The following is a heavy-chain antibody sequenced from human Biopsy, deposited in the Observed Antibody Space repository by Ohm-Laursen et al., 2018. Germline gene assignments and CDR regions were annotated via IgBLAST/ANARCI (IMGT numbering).Heavy chain of an antibody. CDR3: AREGAFGDTDAYYGLDV. V-gene: IGHV1-8*01. CDR2: MNPNSGNT. D-gene: IGHD3-16*01. Sequence: ASVTVSCQASGYTFNTYDINWVRQAAGQGPEWMGWMNPNSGNTGFAQKFQGRITMTRSTSITTAYMELTNLRSEDTAVYYCAREGAFGDTDAYYGLDVWGLGTTVTVSS. CDR1: GYTFNTYD. J-gene: IGHJ6*02.